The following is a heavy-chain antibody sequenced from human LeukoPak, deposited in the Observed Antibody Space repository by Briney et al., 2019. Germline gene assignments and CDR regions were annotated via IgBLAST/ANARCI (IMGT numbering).Heavy chain of an antibody. D-gene: IGHD4-17*01. Sequence: SETLSLTCTASGGSISSSDYYWGWIRQPPGKGLEWIGAISSSGSPYYNPSLKSRVTISLDTSKNQVSLTLSSVTAADTAMYYCGVSTTRATTRTIDYWGQGTLVAVSS. CDR3: GVSTTRATTRTIDY. V-gene: IGHV4-39*07. CDR1: GGSISSSDYY. J-gene: IGHJ4*02. CDR2: ISSSGSP.